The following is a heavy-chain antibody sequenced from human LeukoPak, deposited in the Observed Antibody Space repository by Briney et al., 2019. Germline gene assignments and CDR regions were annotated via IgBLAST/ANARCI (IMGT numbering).Heavy chain of an antibody. CDR2: IYYSGST. CDR3: ASDSNYDYWYFDL. CDR1: GGSISSGDYY. Sequence: PSQTLSLTCTVSGGSISSGDYYWSWIRQPPGKGLEWIGYIYYSGSTNYNPSLKSRVTISVDTSKNQFSLKLSSVTAADTAVYYCASDSNYDYWYFDLWGRGTLVTVSS. J-gene: IGHJ2*01. D-gene: IGHD4-11*01. V-gene: IGHV4-61*08.